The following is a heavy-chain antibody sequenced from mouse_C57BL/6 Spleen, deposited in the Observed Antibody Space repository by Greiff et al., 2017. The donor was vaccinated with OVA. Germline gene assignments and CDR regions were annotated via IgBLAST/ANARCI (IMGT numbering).Heavy chain of an antibody. D-gene: IGHD2-4*01. CDR2: ISSGGSYT. CDR3: ATSYDYDWFAY. J-gene: IGHJ3*01. V-gene: IGHV5-6*01. CDR1: GFTFSSYG. Sequence: EVKLVESGGDLVKPGGSLKLSCAASGFTFSSYGMSWVRQTPDKRLEWVATISSGGSYTYYPDSVKGRFTISRDNAKNTLYLQMSSLKSEDTAMYYCATSYDYDWFAYWGQGTLVTVSA.